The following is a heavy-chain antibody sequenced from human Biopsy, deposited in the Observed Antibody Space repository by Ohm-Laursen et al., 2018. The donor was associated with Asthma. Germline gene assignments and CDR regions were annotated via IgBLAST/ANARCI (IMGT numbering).Heavy chain of an antibody. CDR1: GGSIRSHD. Sequence: TLSLTCTVSGGSIRSHDWTWIRLPPRKGLEYIGDVSHTGSTNYNPSLKSRVTMSLDTSKSQFSLRLTSVTPADTAVYYCARLADCSGGACYSYGWFDPWGQGTRVTVSS. CDR3: ARLADCSGGACYSYGWFDP. V-gene: IGHV4-59*11. J-gene: IGHJ5*02. CDR2: VSHTGST. D-gene: IGHD2-15*01.